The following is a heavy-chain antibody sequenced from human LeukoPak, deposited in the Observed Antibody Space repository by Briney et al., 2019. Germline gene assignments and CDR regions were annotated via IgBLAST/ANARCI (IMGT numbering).Heavy chain of an antibody. D-gene: IGHD3-22*01. Sequence: SETLSLTCTVSGGSVSSGSYYWSWIRQPPGKGLEWTGYIYYSGSTNYNPSLKSRVTISVDTSKNQFSLKLSSVTAADTAVYYCARGPFSYDRSGYRHFDYWGQGTLVTVSS. J-gene: IGHJ4*02. CDR1: GGSVSSGSYY. CDR2: IYYSGST. CDR3: ARGPFSYDRSGYRHFDY. V-gene: IGHV4-61*01.